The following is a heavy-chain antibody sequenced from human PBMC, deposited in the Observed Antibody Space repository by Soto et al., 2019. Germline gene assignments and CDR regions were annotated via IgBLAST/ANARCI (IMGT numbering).Heavy chain of an antibody. D-gene: IGHD2-2*01. V-gene: IGHV4-30-2*01. CDR1: GGSISSGGYS. CDR2: IYHSGST. CDR3: ARGPSFPNNWFDP. Sequence: KTSETLSLTCAVSGGSISSGGYSWSWIRQPPGKGLEWIGYIYHSGSTYYNPSLKSRVTISVDRSKNQFSLKLSSVTAADTAVYYCARGPSFPNNWFDPWGQGTLVTVSS. J-gene: IGHJ5*02.